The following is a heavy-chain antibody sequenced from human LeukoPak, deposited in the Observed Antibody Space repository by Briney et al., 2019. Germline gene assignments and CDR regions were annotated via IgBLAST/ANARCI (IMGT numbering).Heavy chain of an antibody. Sequence: SVKVSCKASGGPFNSYAINWVRQAPGQGLEWMGRIIVILGKVNYAQKFQGRLTITADKSTRTAYMDLNNLASEDTAIYFCARYIHPQGLIGYAMDVWGQGTTVSVSS. CDR1: GGPFNSYA. D-gene: IGHD2-15*01. V-gene: IGHV1-69*04. CDR3: ARYIHPQGLIGYAMDV. J-gene: IGHJ6*02. CDR2: IIVILGKV.